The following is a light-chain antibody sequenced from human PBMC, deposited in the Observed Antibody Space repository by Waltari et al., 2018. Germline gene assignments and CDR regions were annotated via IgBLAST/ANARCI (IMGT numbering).Light chain of an antibody. CDR3: QQSYSIPWT. Sequence: DIQMTQSPSSLSASEGDSVTITCRASQSIRSFLNWYQKKPGKAPKVLMYAASNLQSGVPARFSGSGSGTDFTLTISRLQPEDFATYYCQQSYSIPWTFGQGTKVEIK. CDR1: QSIRSF. V-gene: IGKV1-39*01. J-gene: IGKJ1*01. CDR2: AAS.